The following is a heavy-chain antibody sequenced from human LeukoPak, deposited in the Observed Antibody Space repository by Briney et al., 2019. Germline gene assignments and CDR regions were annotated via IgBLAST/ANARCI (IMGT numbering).Heavy chain of an antibody. J-gene: IGHJ4*02. D-gene: IGHD5-18*01. Sequence: GESLKISCQVSGYSFTNYWIGWVRQMPGKGLEWMGIIYPGDSDTRYSPSFQGQVTISADKSISTAYLQWSSLKASDTAMYYCARLPQRGYSYGYFGYWGQGTLVTVSS. CDR1: GYSFTNYW. V-gene: IGHV5-51*01. CDR2: IYPGDSDT. CDR3: ARLPQRGYSYGYFGY.